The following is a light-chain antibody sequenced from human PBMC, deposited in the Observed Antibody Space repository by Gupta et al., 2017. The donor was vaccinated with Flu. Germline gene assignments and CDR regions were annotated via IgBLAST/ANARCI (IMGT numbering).Light chain of an antibody. CDR3: GTWDSSLSAGV. V-gene: IGLV1-51*02. Sequence: KVTIPCSGSSSNVGNNYVSWYQQLPGTAPKLLIYENNKRPSGIPDRFSGSKSGTSATLGITGLQSGDEADYYCGTWDSSLSAGVFGGGTKMTVL. CDR2: ENN. J-gene: IGLJ3*02. CDR1: SSNVGNNY.